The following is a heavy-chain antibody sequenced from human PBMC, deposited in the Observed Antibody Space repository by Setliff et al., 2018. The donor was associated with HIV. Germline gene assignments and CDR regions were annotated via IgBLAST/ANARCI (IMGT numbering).Heavy chain of an antibody. V-gene: IGHV4-59*11. D-gene: IGHD3-22*01. Sequence: SETLSLTCTVSGGSISSQYWSWIRQTPGKGLESIGYVYNSGGTNYNPSLKSRVTISVDTSKNQFSLKLSSVTAADTAVYYCAREERRNSPRITMIVVPREAQRPFDYWGQGTLVTVSS. CDR1: GGSISSQY. CDR3: AREERRNSPRITMIVVPREAQRPFDY. CDR2: VYNSGGT. J-gene: IGHJ4*02.